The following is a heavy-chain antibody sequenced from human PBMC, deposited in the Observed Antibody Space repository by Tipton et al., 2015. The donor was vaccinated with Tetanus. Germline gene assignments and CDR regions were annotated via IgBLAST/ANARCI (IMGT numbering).Heavy chain of an antibody. CDR2: IYESGDT. D-gene: IGHD3-3*01. CDR3: ARHQSGYFSPFDY. CDR1: GCSIRGGTFY. J-gene: IGHJ4*02. Sequence: GLVKPSETLSLTCTVSGCSIRGGTFYWGWIRQPPGKGLEWIGSIYESGDTYYTPSLKSRITISVDTSRNQFSLNLNSMAAADTGVYYCARHQSGYFSPFDYWGQGNLVTVSS. V-gene: IGHV4-39*01.